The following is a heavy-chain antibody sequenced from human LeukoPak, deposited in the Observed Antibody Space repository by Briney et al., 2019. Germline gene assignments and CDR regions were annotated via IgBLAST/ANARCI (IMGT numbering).Heavy chain of an antibody. CDR1: GFTFSSYS. D-gene: IGHD3-10*01. J-gene: IGHJ6*03. V-gene: IGHV3-21*01. Sequence: PGGSLRLSSAASGFTFSSYSMNWVRQAPGKGLEWVSSISSSSSYIYYADSVKGRFTISRDNAKNSLYLQMNSLRAEDTAVYYCARDRFGYYYMDVWGKGTTVTVSS. CDR3: ARDRFGYYYMDV. CDR2: ISSSSSYI.